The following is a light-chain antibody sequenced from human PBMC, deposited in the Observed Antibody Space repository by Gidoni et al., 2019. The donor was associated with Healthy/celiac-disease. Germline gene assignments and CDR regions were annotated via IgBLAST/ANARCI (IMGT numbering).Light chain of an antibody. J-gene: IGKJ2*01. CDR3: QQYNNWPQT. CDR1: QSVSSN. Sequence: EIVMTQSPATLSVSPGERATLSCRASQSVSSNLAWYQQKPGQAPRLLIYGASTRATGNPARFSGSGSGTEFTLTISSLQSEDFAVYYCQQYNNWPQTFGQXTKLEIK. V-gene: IGKV3-15*01. CDR2: GAS.